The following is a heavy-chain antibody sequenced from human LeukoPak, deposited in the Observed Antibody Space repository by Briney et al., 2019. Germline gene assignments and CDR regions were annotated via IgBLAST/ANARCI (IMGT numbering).Heavy chain of an antibody. CDR3: ASVGYYYHSSGYSNFDY. CDR1: GYTFTSYA. V-gene: IGHV1-3*01. D-gene: IGHD3-22*01. J-gene: IGHJ4*02. CDR2: INAGNGNT. Sequence: ASVKVSCKASGYTFTSYALYWLRQAPGQRLECMGWINAGNGNTKYSQKFQGRVTITRDTSASTAYMELCSLRSEDTAVYYCASVGYYYHSSGYSNFDYWGQGTLVTVSS.